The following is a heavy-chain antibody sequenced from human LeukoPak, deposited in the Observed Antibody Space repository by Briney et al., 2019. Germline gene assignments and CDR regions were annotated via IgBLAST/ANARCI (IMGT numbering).Heavy chain of an antibody. D-gene: IGHD1-26*01. V-gene: IGHV3-21*01. Sequence: GGSLRLSCAASGFTFSSYSMNWVRQVPGKGLEWVSSISSSSSYIYYADSVKGRFTISRDNSKNTLYLQMNSLRAEDTAVYYCARDKGSYQFDYWGQGTLVTVSS. J-gene: IGHJ4*02. CDR3: ARDKGSYQFDY. CDR2: ISSSSSYI. CDR1: GFTFSSYS.